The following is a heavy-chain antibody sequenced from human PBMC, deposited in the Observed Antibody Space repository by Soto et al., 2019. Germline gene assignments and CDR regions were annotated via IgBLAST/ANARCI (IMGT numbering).Heavy chain of an antibody. V-gene: IGHV4-59*01. D-gene: IGHD1-1*01. CDR3: ARVKVSPGERLLDY. Sequence: SETLSLTCTVSGGSISSYYWSWIRQPPGKGLEWIGYIYYSGSTNYNPSLKSRVTISVDTSKNQFSLKLSSVTAADTAVYYCARVKVSPGERLLDYWGQGTLVTVSS. J-gene: IGHJ4*02. CDR1: GGSISSYY. CDR2: IYYSGST.